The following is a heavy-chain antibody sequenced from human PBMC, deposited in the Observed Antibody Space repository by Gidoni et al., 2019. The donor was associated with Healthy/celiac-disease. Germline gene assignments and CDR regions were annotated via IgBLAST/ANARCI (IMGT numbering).Heavy chain of an antibody. CDR3: AKDFGYSNPFDY. D-gene: IGHD4-4*01. V-gene: IGHV3-23*01. J-gene: IGHJ4*02. Sequence: EVQLLESGGGLVQPGGSLRLPCAASGFTFSRYAMSWVRQDPGKGLEWVSAISGSGGSTYYADSVKGRFTISRDNSKNTLYLQMNSLRAEDTAVYYCAKDFGYSNPFDYWGQGTLVTVSS. CDR1: GFTFSRYA. CDR2: ISGSGGST.